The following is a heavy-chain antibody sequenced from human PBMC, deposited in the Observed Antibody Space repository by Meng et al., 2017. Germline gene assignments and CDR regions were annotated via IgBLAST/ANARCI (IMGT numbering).Heavy chain of an antibody. CDR3: ASSVWFGELFVPTDAFDI. D-gene: IGHD3-10*01. CDR2: INPNSGGT. V-gene: IGHV1-2*02. Sequence: ASVKVSCKASGYTFTGYYMHWVRQAPGQGLEWMRWINPNSGGTNYAQKFQGRVTMTRDTSISTAYMELSRLRSDDTAVYYCASSVWFGELFVPTDAFDIWGQGTMVTVSS. J-gene: IGHJ3*02. CDR1: GYTFTGYY.